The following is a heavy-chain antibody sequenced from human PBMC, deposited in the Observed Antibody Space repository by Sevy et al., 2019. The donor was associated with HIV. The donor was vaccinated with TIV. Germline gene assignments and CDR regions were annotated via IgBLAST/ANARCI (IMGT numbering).Heavy chain of an antibody. CDR2: LFGGGHGA. CDR3: AKMEGQLVSEYYFDY. CDR1: GFTFSDYA. V-gene: IGHV3-23*01. J-gene: IGHJ4*02. D-gene: IGHD6-13*01. Sequence: GGSLRLSCVASGFTFSDYAMSWVRQAPGKGLEWVSSLFGGGHGANYADSVKGRFIISSDNSGNTRSLQLNSLRAEDAAVYYCAKMEGQLVSEYYFDYWGQGILVTVSS.